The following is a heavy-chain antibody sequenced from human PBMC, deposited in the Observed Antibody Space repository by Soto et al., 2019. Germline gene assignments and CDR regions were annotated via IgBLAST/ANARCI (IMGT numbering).Heavy chain of an antibody. J-gene: IGHJ4*02. CDR2: VYHSGTT. D-gene: IGHD2-15*01. CDR3: AKVVVGAPRHPDFDS. Sequence: PSETLSLTCAVYCGSFSGYFWGWIRQPPGKGLEWIGSVYHSGTTNYNPSLKSRVTISVDTSKNQFSLNLRSVTAADTAVYYCAKVVVGAPRHPDFDSWGQGTLVTVSS. V-gene: IGHV4-34*01. CDR1: CGSFSGYF.